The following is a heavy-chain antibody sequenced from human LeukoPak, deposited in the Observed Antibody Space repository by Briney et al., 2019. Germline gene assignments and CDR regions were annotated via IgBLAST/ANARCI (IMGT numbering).Heavy chain of an antibody. J-gene: IGHJ4*02. CDR2: IWYDGSNK. V-gene: IGHV3-33*01. Sequence: PGGSLRLSCAASGFTFSSYGMHWVRQAPGKGLEWVAVIWYDGSNKYYADSVKGRFTISRDNSKNTLYLQMNSLRAEDTAVYYRARDKRGDYYDSSGYFDYWGQGTLVTVSS. D-gene: IGHD3-22*01. CDR3: ARDKRGDYYDSSGYFDY. CDR1: GFTFSSYG.